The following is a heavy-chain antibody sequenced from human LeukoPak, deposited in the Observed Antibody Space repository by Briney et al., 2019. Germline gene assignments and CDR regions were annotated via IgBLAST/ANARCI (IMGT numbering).Heavy chain of an antibody. CDR1: GGSLSGYY. CDR3: ATTTIRLGY. V-gene: IGHV4-34*01. CDR2: VNDRGST. J-gene: IGHJ4*02. Sequence: PSETLSLTCGVYGGSLSGYYWSWIRQYPGKGLEWIGEVNDRGSTDYNPSLKGRVTISADTSKNQFSLKLSSVTAADTAVYYCATTTIRLGYWGQGTLVTVSS. D-gene: IGHD1-26*01.